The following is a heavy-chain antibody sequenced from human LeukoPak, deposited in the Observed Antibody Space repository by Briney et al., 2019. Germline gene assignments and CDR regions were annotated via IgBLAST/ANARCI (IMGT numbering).Heavy chain of an antibody. D-gene: IGHD6-19*01. CDR1: GGSISSSSYY. CDR2: IYYSGST. Sequence: PSETLSLTCTVSGGSISSSSYYWGWIRQPPGKGLEWIGSIYYSGSTYYNPSLKSRVTISVDTSKNQFSLKLSYVTAADTAVYYCARHVPQWLEVNWFDPWGQGTLVTVSS. V-gene: IGHV4-39*01. J-gene: IGHJ5*02. CDR3: ARHVPQWLEVNWFDP.